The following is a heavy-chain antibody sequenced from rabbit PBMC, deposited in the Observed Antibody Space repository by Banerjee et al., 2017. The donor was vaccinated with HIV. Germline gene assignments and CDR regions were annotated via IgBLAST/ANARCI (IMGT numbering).Heavy chain of an antibody. CDR1: GIDFSSYYY. CDR3: ARRTSDTGYADNL. D-gene: IGHD6-1*01. V-gene: IGHV1S45*01. Sequence: QQQLEESGGGLVKPGGTLTLTCKASGIDFSSYYYISWVRQAPGKGLEWIACIGIGDGDTYYASWAKGRFTISKTSSTTVTLQMTSLTAADTATYFCARRTSDTGYADNLWGQGTLVTVS. CDR2: IGIGDGDT. J-gene: IGHJ3*01.